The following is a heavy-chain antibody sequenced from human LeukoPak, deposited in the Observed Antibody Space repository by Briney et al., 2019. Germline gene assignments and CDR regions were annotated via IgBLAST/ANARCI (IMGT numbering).Heavy chain of an antibody. Sequence: SETLSLTCTVSGGSISSYYWSWIRQPPGKGLKWIGNIYYSGYTTYSPSLRSRVTISVDTSKNQFSLKLSSVTAADTAVYYCARETSQKGAHYMDVWGKGTTITI. V-gene: IGHV4-59*01. CDR1: GGSISSYY. D-gene: IGHD3-16*01. CDR2: IYYSGYT. CDR3: ARETSQKGAHYMDV. J-gene: IGHJ6*03.